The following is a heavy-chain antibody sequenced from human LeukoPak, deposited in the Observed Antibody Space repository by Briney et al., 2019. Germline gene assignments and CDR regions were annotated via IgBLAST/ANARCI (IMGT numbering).Heavy chain of an antibody. CDR2: ISAYSGNT. V-gene: IGHV1-18*01. J-gene: IGHJ4*02. CDR1: GYTFISYG. CDR3: ARGYCSGGSCYFDY. D-gene: IGHD2-15*01. Sequence: ASVKVSCKASGYTFISYGISWVRQAPGQGLEWMGWISAYSGNTNYAQKFQGRVTMTTDTSTSTAYMELRSLRSDDTAVYYCARGYCSGGSCYFDYWGQGTLVTVSS.